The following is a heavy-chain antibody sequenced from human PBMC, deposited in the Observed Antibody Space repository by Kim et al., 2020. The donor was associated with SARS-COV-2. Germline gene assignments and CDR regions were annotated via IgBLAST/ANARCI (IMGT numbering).Heavy chain of an antibody. V-gene: IGHV3-9*01. CDR1: GFTFDDYA. D-gene: IGHD1-26*01. CDR3: AKDMRGWELPTAAFDI. Sequence: GGSLRLSCAASGFTFDDYAMHWVRQAPGKGLEWVSGISWNSGSIGYADSVKGRFTISRDNAKNSLYLQMNSLRAEDTALYYCAKDMRGWELPTAAFDIWG. CDR2: ISWNSGSI. J-gene: IGHJ3*02.